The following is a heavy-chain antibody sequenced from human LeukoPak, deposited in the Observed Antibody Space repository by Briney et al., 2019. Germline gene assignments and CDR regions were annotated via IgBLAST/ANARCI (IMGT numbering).Heavy chain of an antibody. J-gene: IGHJ6*02. D-gene: IGHD3-16*01. CDR2: ISNDGSDK. CDR3: ARDGAGGLDV. CDR1: GFTFSTYA. Sequence: GRSLRLSCAASGFTFSTYAMHWVRQAPGTGLEWVAVISNDGSDKFYADSVKGRFTISRDNSKNTLYLQMNSLRAEDTAVYYCARDGAGGLDVWGRGTMVTVSS. V-gene: IGHV3-30-3*01.